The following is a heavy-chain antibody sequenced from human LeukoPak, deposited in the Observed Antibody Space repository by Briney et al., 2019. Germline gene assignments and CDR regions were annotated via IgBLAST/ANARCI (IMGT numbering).Heavy chain of an antibody. V-gene: IGHV1-2*02. D-gene: IGHD3-9*01. CDR3: ARVLFNSGYDY. CDR1: GYTFTGAY. J-gene: IGHJ4*02. Sequence: ASVKVSCKPSGYTFTGAYMHWMRQAPGQGLEWMGWINPNSGETKFAQKFQGRVTMTRDTSISTVYMGLGGLRSDDTAVYYCARVLFNSGYDYWGQGSLVTVSS. CDR2: INPNSGET.